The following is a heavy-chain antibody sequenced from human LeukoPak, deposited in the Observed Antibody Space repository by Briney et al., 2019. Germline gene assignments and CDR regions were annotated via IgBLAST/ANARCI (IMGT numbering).Heavy chain of an antibody. Sequence: GGSLRLSCTASGFTFSNYWMRWVRQAPGKGLVWVSRINDDGSGTNFADSVKGRFTISRDNAKDTLYLQINSLRAEDTAVYYCARGGWATNGCDHWGQGTLVTVSS. CDR3: ARGGWATNGCDH. V-gene: IGHV3-74*01. D-gene: IGHD2-15*01. CDR2: INDDGSGT. CDR1: GFTFSNYW. J-gene: IGHJ4*02.